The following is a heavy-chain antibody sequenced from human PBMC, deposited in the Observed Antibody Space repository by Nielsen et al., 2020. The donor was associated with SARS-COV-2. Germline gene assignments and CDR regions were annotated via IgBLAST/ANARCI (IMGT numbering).Heavy chain of an antibody. D-gene: IGHD5/OR15-5a*01. CDR2: INWNGAST. Sequence: GESLKISCAASGFTFDDYGMVWVRQAPGKGLQWVSGINWNGASTAYANSVKGRFTISRDNAQNSVYLQMDRLRADDTAVYFCARGVYDFDSWGQGTLVTVSS. V-gene: IGHV3-20*04. CDR3: ARGVYDFDS. CDR1: GFTFDDYG. J-gene: IGHJ4*02.